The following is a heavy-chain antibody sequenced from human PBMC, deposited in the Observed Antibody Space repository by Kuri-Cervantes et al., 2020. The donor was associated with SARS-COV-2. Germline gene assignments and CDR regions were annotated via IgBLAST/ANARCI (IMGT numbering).Heavy chain of an antibody. CDR1: GGSISSGSYY. CDR3: AREGSSSANYYYYYMDV. D-gene: IGHD6-6*01. V-gene: IGHV4-61*09. J-gene: IGHJ6*03. CDR2: IYTSGST. Sequence: SETLSLTCTVSGGSISSGSYYWSWIRQPAGKRLEWIGYIYTSGSTNYNPSLKSRVTISVDTSKNQFSLKLSSVTAADTAVYYCAREGSSSANYYYYYMDVWGKGTTVTVSS.